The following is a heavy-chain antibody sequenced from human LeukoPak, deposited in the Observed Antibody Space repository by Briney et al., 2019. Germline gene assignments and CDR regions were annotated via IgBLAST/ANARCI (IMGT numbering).Heavy chain of an antibody. D-gene: IGHD4-11*01. CDR2: IKNKADAGTA. CDR3: TTEGLPGSFDY. V-gene: IGHV3-15*01. CDR1: GFTVSSNY. J-gene: IGHJ4*02. Sequence: GGSLRLSCAASGFTVSSNYMSWVRQAPGKGLEWVGRIKNKADAGTAEYAAPVKSRFSISRDDSKNTVYLQMNSLETEDTGMYYCTTEGLPGSFDYWGQGTLVTVSS.